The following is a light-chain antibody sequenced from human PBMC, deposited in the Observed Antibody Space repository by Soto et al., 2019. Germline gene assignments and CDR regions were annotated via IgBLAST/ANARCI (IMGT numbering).Light chain of an antibody. CDR3: QQANSFPRT. CDR1: QDISNS. Sequence: DIQMTQSPSTLSASVGDRVTITCQAGQDISNSLNWYQHKPGKAPKLLIYAASSLQSGVPSRFSGSGSGTDFTLTISSLQPEDFATYYCQQANSFPRTFGQGTKVDIK. V-gene: IGKV1-12*01. J-gene: IGKJ1*01. CDR2: AAS.